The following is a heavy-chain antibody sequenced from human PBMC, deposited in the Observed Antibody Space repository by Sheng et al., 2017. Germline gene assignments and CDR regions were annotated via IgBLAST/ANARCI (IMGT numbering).Heavy chain of an antibody. CDR2: INHSGST. V-gene: IGHV4-34*01. D-gene: IGHD3-16*02. J-gene: IGHJ3*02. Sequence: QVQLQQWGAGLLKPSETLSLTCAVYGGSFSGYYWSWIRQPPGKGLEWIGEINHSGSTNYNPSLKSRVTISVDTSKNQFSLKLSSVTAADTAVYYCARAPYDYVWGSYRPDAFDIWAKGQWSPSLQ. CDR3: ARAPYDYVWGSYRPDAFDI. CDR1: GGSFSGYY.